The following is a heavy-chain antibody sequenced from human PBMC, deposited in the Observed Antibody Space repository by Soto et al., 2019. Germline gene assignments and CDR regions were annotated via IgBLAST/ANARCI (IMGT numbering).Heavy chain of an antibody. D-gene: IGHD2-21*01. Sequence: VQLVESGVGLVQPGGSLRLSCAASGFTFSSNWMHWVRQSPGKGPVWVSRIKSDGSITNYADAVKGRFTISRDNAKNTLYLQMDSLRTEDTAVYYCAATVATRPNWGQGTLVTVSS. J-gene: IGHJ4*02. CDR2: IKSDGSIT. CDR3: AATVATRPN. V-gene: IGHV3-74*01. CDR1: GFTFSSNW.